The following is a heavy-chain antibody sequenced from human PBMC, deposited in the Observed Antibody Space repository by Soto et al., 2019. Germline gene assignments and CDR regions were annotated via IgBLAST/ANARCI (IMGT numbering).Heavy chain of an antibody. D-gene: IGHD6-13*01. V-gene: IGHV1-18*01. CDR2: ISAYNGNT. J-gene: IGHJ4*02. CDR3: AREWGREQKLVVDY. Sequence: QVQLVQSGAEVKKPGASVKVSCKASGYTFTSYGISWVRQAPGQGLEWMRWISAYNGNTNYAQKLQGRVTMTTDRSTSTVYMELGSMRSDDTAVYYWAREWGREQKLVVDYWRQGTLVTVSS. CDR1: GYTFTSYG.